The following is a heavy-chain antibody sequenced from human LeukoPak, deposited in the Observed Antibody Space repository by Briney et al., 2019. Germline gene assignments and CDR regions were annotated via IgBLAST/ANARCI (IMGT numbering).Heavy chain of an antibody. J-gene: IGHJ3*02. V-gene: IGHV3-21*01. CDR3: ARDKGIGDAFDI. CDR2: ISSSSSYI. CDR1: GFTFSSYS. Sequence: GGSLRLSCAASGFTFSSYSMNWVRQAPGKGLEWVSSISSSSSYIYYADSVKGRFTISRDNAKNSLYLQMNSLRAEDTAVYYCARDKGIGDAFDIWGQGTMVTVSS.